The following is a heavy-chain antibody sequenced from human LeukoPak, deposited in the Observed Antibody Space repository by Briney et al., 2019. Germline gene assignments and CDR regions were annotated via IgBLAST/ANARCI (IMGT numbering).Heavy chain of an antibody. CDR3: ASPSDGYDGPFDP. Sequence: PSETLSLTCTGSGGSISSSSYYWGWIRQPPGKGLEWIGSIYYSGSTYYNPSLKSRVTISVDTSKNQFSLKLSSVTAADTAVYYCASPSDGYDGPFDPWGQGTLVTVSS. J-gene: IGHJ5*02. CDR1: GGSISSSSYY. D-gene: IGHD5-12*01. CDR2: IYYSGST. V-gene: IGHV4-39*01.